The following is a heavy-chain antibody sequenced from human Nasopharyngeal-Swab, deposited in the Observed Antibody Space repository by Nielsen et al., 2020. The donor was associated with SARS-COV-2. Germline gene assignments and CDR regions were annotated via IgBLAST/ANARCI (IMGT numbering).Heavy chain of an antibody. CDR1: GFTFSNYA. CDR3: SMNDFWSGYQDSFDV. Sequence: GESLKISCAASGFTFSNYAVSWVRQAPGKGLEWVSVIYSGGDTYYADYVKGRFTISRDISKNTLYLQMNSLRAEDTALYYCSMNDFWSGYQDSFDVWGQGTMVTVSS. CDR2: IYSGGDT. V-gene: IGHV3-66*01. D-gene: IGHD3-3*01. J-gene: IGHJ3*01.